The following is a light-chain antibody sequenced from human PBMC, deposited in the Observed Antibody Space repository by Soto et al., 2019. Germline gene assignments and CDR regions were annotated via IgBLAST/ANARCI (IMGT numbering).Light chain of an antibody. CDR2: AAS. CDR1: HSINNY. V-gene: IGKV1-39*01. Sequence: QMTQSPSSLSASVGDRVIITCRADHSINNYLNWNQQKPGQVPKLLIYAASTLQSGVPSRFSGSGSGRVFTLTINSLQPEDFATYYCQQSYSTLGTFGRGTRVEI. J-gene: IGKJ1*01. CDR3: QQSYSTLGT.